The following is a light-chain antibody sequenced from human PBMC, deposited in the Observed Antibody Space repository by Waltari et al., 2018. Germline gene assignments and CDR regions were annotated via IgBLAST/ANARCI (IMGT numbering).Light chain of an antibody. CDR2: EAS. V-gene: IGLV2-8*01. CDR1: SSDVGGYNY. CDR3: SSYAGNNNLV. J-gene: IGLJ3*02. Sequence: QSALTQPPSASGSPGQSVTIPCTGTSSDVGGYNYVSWYQQYPGKAPKVMIYEASKRPSGAPARFSGSKSDNTASLTVSGVQAEDEADYYCSSYAGNNNLVFGGGTKLTVL.